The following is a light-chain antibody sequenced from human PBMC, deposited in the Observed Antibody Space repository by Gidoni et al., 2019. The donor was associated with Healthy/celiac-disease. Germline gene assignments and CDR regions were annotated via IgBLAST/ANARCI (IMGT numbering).Light chain of an antibody. J-gene: IGKJ4*01. CDR3: QPYENLLRT. CDR2: DAS. Sequence: DIQMTQSPSSLSASVGDRVTITCQASQDITNYLNWYQQKPGKAPKLLIYDASNLETGVPSRFSGSGSGTDFTFTISSLQPEDIAPSYCQPYENLLRTFGGGTKVEIK. V-gene: IGKV1-33*01. CDR1: QDITNY.